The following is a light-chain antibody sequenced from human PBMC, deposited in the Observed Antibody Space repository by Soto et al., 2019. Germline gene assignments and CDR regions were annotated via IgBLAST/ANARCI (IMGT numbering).Light chain of an antibody. J-gene: IGKJ1*01. CDR3: QQYKKWPSSWP. CDR1: QSVSSN. Sequence: EIVMTQSPATLSVSPGESATLSCRASQSVSSNLAWYQQKPGQAPRLLIYGASTRATGVPARFGGSGSGTEFTFTVSSLQSEDFAGYNCQQYKKWPSSWPFGQGTKVEIK. CDR2: GAS. V-gene: IGKV3-15*01.